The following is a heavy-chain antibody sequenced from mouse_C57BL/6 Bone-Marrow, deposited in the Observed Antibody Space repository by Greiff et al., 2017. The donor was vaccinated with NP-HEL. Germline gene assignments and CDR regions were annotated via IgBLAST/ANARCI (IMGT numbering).Heavy chain of an antibody. CDR1: GYTFTSYW. CDR2: IDPSDSYT. Sequence: QVQLQQPGAELVMPGASVKLSCKASGYTFTSYWMHWVKQRPGQGLEWIGEIDPSDSYTNYNQKFKGKSTLTVDKSSSTAYMQLSSLTSEDSAVYYCARWDYDSSPYWYCDVWGTGTTVTVSA. J-gene: IGHJ1*03. V-gene: IGHV1-69*01. D-gene: IGHD1-1*01. CDR3: ARWDYDSSPYWYCDV.